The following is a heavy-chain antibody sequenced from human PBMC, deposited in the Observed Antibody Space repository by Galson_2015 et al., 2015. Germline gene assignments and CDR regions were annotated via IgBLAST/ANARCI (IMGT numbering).Heavy chain of an antibody. CDR2: INSDGSST. D-gene: IGHD3-22*01. CDR1: GFTFSSYW. V-gene: IGHV3-74*01. Sequence: SLRLSCAASGFTFSSYWMHWVRQAPGKGLVWVSRINSDGSSTSYADSVKGRFTISRDNAKNTLYLQMNSLRAEDTAVYYCARVDYDSSGYMSDYWGQGTLVTVSS. CDR3: ARVDYDSSGYMSDY. J-gene: IGHJ4*02.